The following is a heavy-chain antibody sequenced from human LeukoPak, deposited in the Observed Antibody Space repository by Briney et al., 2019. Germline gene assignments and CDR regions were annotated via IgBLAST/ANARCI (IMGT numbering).Heavy chain of an antibody. V-gene: IGHV4-39*07. D-gene: IGHD3-22*01. CDR3: ARSSEGRYYYDSSGFSYYYYYMDV. CDR1: GGSISSSSYY. CDR2: IYYSGST. Sequence: SETLSLTCTVSGGSISSSSYYWGWICQPPGKGLEWIGSIYYSGSTYYNPSLKSRVTISVDTSKNQFSLKLSSVTAADTAVYYCARSSEGRYYYDSSGFSYYYYYMDVWGKGTTVTISS. J-gene: IGHJ6*03.